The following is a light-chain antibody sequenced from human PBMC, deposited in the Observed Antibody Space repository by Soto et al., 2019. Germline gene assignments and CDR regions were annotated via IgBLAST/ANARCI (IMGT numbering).Light chain of an antibody. CDR3: QQYDDLPYT. V-gene: IGKV1-33*01. CDR2: DAS. CDR1: QDISNY. J-gene: IGKJ2*01. Sequence: DIQMTQSPSSLSASVGDRVTITCQASQDISNYLNWYQQRPGKAPKLLIYDASNVETVVPSRFSGSGYGTDFTFTISSLQPADIATYYCQQYDDLPYTFGQGTKLEIK.